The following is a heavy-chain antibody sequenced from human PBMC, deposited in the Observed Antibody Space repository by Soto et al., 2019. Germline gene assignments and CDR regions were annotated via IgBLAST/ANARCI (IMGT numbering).Heavy chain of an antibody. CDR1: GFTFSSYD. CDR2: IGTAGDT. V-gene: IGHV3-13*04. CDR3: ARAIGPTLFDY. Sequence: GGSLRLSCSASGFTFSSYDMHWVRQGPGKGLEWVSAIGTAGDTNYAGSVKGRFTISRENAKNSLYLQMNSLRAGDTAIYFCARAIGPTLFDYWGQGTLVTVST. D-gene: IGHD3-22*01. J-gene: IGHJ4*02.